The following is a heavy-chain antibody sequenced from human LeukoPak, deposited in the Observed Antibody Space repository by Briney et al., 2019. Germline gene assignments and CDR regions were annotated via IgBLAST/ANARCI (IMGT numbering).Heavy chain of an antibody. CDR1: GYTFTSYG. V-gene: IGHV1-18*01. CDR3: VRDQMAIPRAFDI. CDR2: ISTYNGNT. Sequence: ASVKVSCKASGYTFTSYGISWMRQAPGQGLEWMGWISTYNGNTDYVQKLQGRVTITTDTSTSTAYMELRSLRSDDTAVYFCVRDQMAIPRAFDIWGQGTMVTVSS. J-gene: IGHJ3*02. D-gene: IGHD5-24*01.